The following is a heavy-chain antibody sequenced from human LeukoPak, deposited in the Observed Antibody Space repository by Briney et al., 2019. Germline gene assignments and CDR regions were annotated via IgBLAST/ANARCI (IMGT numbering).Heavy chain of an antibody. V-gene: IGHV3-21*01. CDR3: ASAPGTGGWFDP. J-gene: IGHJ5*02. CDR2: ISSSSIYI. CDR1: GFIFSIYS. D-gene: IGHD6-13*01. Sequence: GGSLRLSCAASGFIFSIYSMNWVRQAPGKGLEWVSSISSSSIYIYYADSVKGRFTISRDNAKNSLYLQMSSLRAEDTAVYYCASAPGTGGWFDPWGQGTLVTVSS.